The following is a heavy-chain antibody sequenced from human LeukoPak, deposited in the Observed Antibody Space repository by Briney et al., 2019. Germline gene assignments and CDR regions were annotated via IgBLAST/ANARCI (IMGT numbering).Heavy chain of an antibody. CDR1: GDSVSNTNYY. Sequence: PSETLSLTCTVSGDSVSNTNYYWGWIRQPPGKGLEWIGTFYYSGNTYYNPSLKSRATISVDTSKNQFSLILSSVTAADTAVYYCANLYNSGSYFGHWGQGALITVSS. J-gene: IGHJ4*02. V-gene: IGHV4-39*01. CDR3: ANLYNSGSYFGH. CDR2: FYYSGNT. D-gene: IGHD3-10*01.